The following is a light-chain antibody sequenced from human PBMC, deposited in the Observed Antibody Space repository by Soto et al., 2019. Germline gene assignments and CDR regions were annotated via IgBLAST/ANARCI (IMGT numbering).Light chain of an antibody. CDR1: SSDVGGYNF. J-gene: IGLJ1*01. Sequence: QSALTQPASVSGSPGQSITISCTGTSSDVGGYNFVSWYQQHPGKAPKLMICDVSNRPSGVSNRFSGSKSGNTASQTISGLQAEDEADYYCSSYTSSNVYVFGPGTKLTVL. CDR3: SSYTSSNVYV. V-gene: IGLV2-14*01. CDR2: DVS.